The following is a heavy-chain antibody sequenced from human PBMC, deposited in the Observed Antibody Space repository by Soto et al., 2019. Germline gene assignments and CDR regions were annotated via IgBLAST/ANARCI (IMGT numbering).Heavy chain of an antibody. D-gene: IGHD1-26*01. Sequence: GSLRLSCAASGFTFSSYSMNWVRQAPGKGLEWVSSISSSSSYIYYADSVKGRFTISRDNAKNSLYLQMNSLRAEDTAVYYCARDPSGSYRDAFDIWGQGTMVTVSS. V-gene: IGHV3-21*01. CDR2: ISSSSSYI. J-gene: IGHJ3*02. CDR3: ARDPSGSYRDAFDI. CDR1: GFTFSSYS.